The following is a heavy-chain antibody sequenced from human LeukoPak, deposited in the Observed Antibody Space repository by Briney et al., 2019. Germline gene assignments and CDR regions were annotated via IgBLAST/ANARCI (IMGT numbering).Heavy chain of an antibody. Sequence: SETLSLTCTVSGGSISSYYWSWIRQPPGKGLEWIGYIYDSGSTNYNPSLKSRVTISVDTSKNQFSLKLSSVTAADTAVYYCARATSWYSGSYADYWGQGTLVTVSS. J-gene: IGHJ4*02. CDR1: GGSISSYY. V-gene: IGHV4-59*08. CDR3: ARATSWYSGSYADY. D-gene: IGHD1-26*01. CDR2: IYDSGST.